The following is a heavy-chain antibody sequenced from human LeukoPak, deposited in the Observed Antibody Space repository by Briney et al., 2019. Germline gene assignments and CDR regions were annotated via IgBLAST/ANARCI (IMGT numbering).Heavy chain of an antibody. J-gene: IGHJ4*02. CDR2: IYSSGST. V-gene: IGHV4-39*01. CDR1: GGSISSSYYY. Sequence: SETLSLTCTVSGGSISSSYYYWGWIRQPPGKGLEWIGSIYSSGSTYYNPSLKSRVTISVDTSKNQFSLKLTSVTAADTAVYYCARLTDSSSWSPFDYWGQGTLVTVSS. D-gene: IGHD6-13*01. CDR3: ARLTDSSSWSPFDY.